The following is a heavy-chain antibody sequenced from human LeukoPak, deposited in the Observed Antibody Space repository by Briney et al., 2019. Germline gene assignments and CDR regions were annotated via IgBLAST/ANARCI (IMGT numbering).Heavy chain of an antibody. J-gene: IGHJ6*02. V-gene: IGHV3-23*01. CDR1: RFYFTSFA. CDR3: AKFGGDFWSGFDTINGMDV. CDR2: ISGSGETT. D-gene: IGHD3-3*01. Sequence: GGSLRLSCAASRFYFTSFAMAWVRQAPGKGLEWVSAISGSGETTYYTESVKGRFIISRDNSNQILSLQMNSLRADDTAVYYCAKFGGDFWSGFDTINGMDVWGQGSVVNVS.